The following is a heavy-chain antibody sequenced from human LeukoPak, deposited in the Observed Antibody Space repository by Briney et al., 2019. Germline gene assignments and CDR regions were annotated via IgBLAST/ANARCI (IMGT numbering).Heavy chain of an antibody. J-gene: IGHJ4*02. Sequence: GGSLRLSCAASGFTFSSYGMHWVRQAPGKGLEWVAVISYDGSNKYYADSVKGRFTISRDNSKNTLYLQMNSLRAEDTAVYYCAKTMTPVTPFDYWGQGTLVTVSS. CDR2: ISYDGSNK. D-gene: IGHD4-17*01. V-gene: IGHV3-30*18. CDR3: AKTMTPVTPFDY. CDR1: GFTFSSYG.